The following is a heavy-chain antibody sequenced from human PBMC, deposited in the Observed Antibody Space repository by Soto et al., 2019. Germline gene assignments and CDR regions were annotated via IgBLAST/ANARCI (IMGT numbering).Heavy chain of an antibody. CDR2: ISGSGGST. D-gene: IGHD6-13*01. CDR3: AKGRSRWLKNTSWYFDI. CDR1: GFTFSSYA. J-gene: IGHJ2*01. Sequence: GGSLRLSCAASGFTFSSYAMSWVRQAPGKGLEWVSAISGSGGSTYYADSVKGRFTISRDTSKNTLYLQMSSLRSDDTAVYYCAKGRSRWLKNTSWYFDIWGRGTLVTVSS. V-gene: IGHV3-23*01.